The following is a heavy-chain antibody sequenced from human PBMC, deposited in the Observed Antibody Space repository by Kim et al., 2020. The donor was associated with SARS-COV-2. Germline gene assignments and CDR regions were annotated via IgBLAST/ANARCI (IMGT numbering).Heavy chain of an antibody. CDR2: ISYDGSNK. D-gene: IGHD3-10*01. J-gene: IGHJ3*02. CDR3: ARDRLWFGELLTLPDAFDI. Sequence: GGSLRLSCAASGFTFSSYAMHWVRQAPGKGLEWVAVISYDGSNKYYADSVKGRFTISRDNSKNTLYLQMNSLRAEDTAVYYCARDRLWFGELLTLPDAFDIWGQGKMVTVSS. V-gene: IGHV3-30-3*01. CDR1: GFTFSSYA.